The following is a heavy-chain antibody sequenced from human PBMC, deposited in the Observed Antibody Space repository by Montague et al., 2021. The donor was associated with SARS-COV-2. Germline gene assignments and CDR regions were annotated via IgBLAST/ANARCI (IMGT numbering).Heavy chain of an antibody. CDR1: GASVTSTNW. D-gene: IGHD3-22*01. CDR3: ASPKEGSGYYRPFDY. J-gene: IGHJ4*02. V-gene: IGHV4-4*02. CDR2: IYHTGNT. Sequence: SETLSLTCGVSGASVTSTNWWSWVRQPTGKVLEWIGEIYHTGNTNYSPSLKNRVSISLDKSKNQLSLRLNSVTAADTAVYYCASPKEGSGYYRPFDYWGQGILVNVSS.